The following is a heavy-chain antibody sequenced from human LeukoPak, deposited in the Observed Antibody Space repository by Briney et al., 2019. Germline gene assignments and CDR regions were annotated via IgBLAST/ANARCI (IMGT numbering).Heavy chain of an antibody. CDR1: GFTFSSYA. D-gene: IGHD6-13*01. CDR3: AKAGRIAAAGPTDFDY. J-gene: IGHJ4*02. V-gene: IGHV3-23*01. Sequence: GGSLRLSCAASGFTFSSYAMNWVRQAPGKGLEWVSATSGSGGSTSYADSVKGRFTISRDNSKNPLYLQMNSLRAEDTAVYYCAKAGRIAAAGPTDFDYWGQGTLVTVSS. CDR2: TSGSGGST.